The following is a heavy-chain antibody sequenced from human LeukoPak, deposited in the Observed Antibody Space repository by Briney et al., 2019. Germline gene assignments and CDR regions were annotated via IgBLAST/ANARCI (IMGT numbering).Heavy chain of an antibody. D-gene: IGHD1-26*01. CDR2: IKQDGSEK. J-gene: IGHJ5*02. V-gene: IGHV3-7*01. CDR1: GFTSSSYW. CDR3: AAPKMEYSGSYYDWFDP. Sequence: PGGSLRLSCAASGFTSSSYWMSWVRQAPGKGLEWVANIKQDGSEKYYADSVKGRFTISRDNSKNTLYLQMNSLRAEDTAVYYCAAPKMEYSGSYYDWFDPWGQGTLVTVSS.